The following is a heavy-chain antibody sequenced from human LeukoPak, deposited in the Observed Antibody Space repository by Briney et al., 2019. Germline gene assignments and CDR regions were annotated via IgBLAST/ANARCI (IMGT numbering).Heavy chain of an antibody. CDR2: KYWSGTS. D-gene: IGHD1-26*01. CDR1: GDSMENHY. V-gene: IGHV4-59*11. J-gene: IGHJ4*02. Sequence: SSETLSLTCNVSGDSMENHYWSWIRQPPGKGLEWIGYKYWSGTSNYNPSLKSRVTISVDTSKNQFSLKLSSVTAADTAVYYCARASYFSIVVFDYWGQGTLVTVSS. CDR3: ARASYFSIVVFDY.